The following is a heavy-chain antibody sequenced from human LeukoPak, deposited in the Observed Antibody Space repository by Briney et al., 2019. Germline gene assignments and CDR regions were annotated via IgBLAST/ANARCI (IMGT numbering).Heavy chain of an antibody. CDR1: GFTLRSYD. J-gene: IGHJ4*02. Sequence: GGSLRLSCAASGFTLRSYDMSWFRQAPGKGLEWVAATSGSGVNSYYADSVRGRFTISRDNSQNTLYLQMDSLRAEDTALYYCAKEYSGYDFDYWGQGTLVTVSS. CDR3: AKEYSGYDFDY. V-gene: IGHV3-23*01. CDR2: TSGSGVNS. D-gene: IGHD5-12*01.